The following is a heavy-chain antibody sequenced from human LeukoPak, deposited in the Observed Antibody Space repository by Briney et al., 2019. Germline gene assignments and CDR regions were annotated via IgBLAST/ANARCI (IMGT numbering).Heavy chain of an antibody. D-gene: IGHD6-19*01. CDR2: FDPEDGGT. Sequence: ASVKVSCKVSGYTLTELSMHWVRQAPGKGLEWMGGFDPEDGGTIYAQKFQGRVTMTEDTSTDTAYMELSSLRSEDTAVYYCATALVGSGWYGLCFYWGQGTLVTVSS. CDR3: ATALVGSGWYGLCFY. J-gene: IGHJ4*02. CDR1: GYTLTELS. V-gene: IGHV1-24*01.